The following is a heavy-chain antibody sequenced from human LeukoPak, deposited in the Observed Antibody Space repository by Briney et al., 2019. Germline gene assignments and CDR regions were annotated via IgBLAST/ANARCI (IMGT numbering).Heavy chain of an antibody. V-gene: IGHV3-30-3*01. CDR3: ARPYYDSSGCYWEAFDI. J-gene: IGHJ3*02. CDR2: ISYDGSNK. D-gene: IGHD3-22*01. Sequence: GGSLRLSCAASGFTFSSYAMHWVRQAPGKGLEWVAVISYDGSNKYYADSVKGRFTISRDNSKNTLYLQMNSLRAEDTAVYYCARPYYDSSGCYWEAFDIWGQGTMVTVSS. CDR1: GFTFSSYA.